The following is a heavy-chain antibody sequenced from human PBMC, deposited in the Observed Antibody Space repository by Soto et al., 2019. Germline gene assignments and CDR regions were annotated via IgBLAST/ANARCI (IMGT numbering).Heavy chain of an antibody. Sequence: QVQLQQWGAGLLKPSETLSLTYAVYGGSFSGYYWSWIRQPPGKGLEWIGEINHSGSTNYNPSLKSRVTISVDTSKNQFSLKLSSVTAADTAVYYCASSYSSSWWVYYFDYWGQGTLVTVSS. CDR2: INHSGST. CDR1: GGSFSGYY. J-gene: IGHJ4*02. V-gene: IGHV4-34*01. CDR3: ASSYSSSWWVYYFDY. D-gene: IGHD6-13*01.